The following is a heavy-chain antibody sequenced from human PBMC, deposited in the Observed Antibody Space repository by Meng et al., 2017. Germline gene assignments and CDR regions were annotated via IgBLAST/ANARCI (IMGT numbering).Heavy chain of an antibody. CDR1: GFPFSSYW. Sequence: EVRLVEFGGGLVQPGGPLRLSCEASGFPFSSYWMPWVRQAPGKGLLCVSRINSDGSSTSYADSMKGQFTISRDNAKNTLYLQMNSLRAEDTAVYYCARDYGDHLGFDYWGQGTLVTVSS. J-gene: IGHJ4*02. CDR3: ARDYGDHLGFDY. CDR2: INSDGSST. V-gene: IGHV3/OR16-13*01. D-gene: IGHD4-17*01.